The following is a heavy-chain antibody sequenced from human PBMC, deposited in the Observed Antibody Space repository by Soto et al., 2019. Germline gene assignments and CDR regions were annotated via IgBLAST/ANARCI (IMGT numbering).Heavy chain of an antibody. V-gene: IGHV3-11*06. CDR2: SSNSGTYT. Sequence: PGGSLRLSCAASGFKVSDYYMSWIRQAPGKGLEWLSYSSNSGTYTRYADSMKGRFSISRDNAKNSLFLQINSLRGEDSATYYCARSGDNYNVLDYWGQGTPVTVSS. J-gene: IGHJ4*02. D-gene: IGHD3-10*02. CDR1: GFKVSDYY. CDR3: ARSGDNYNVLDY.